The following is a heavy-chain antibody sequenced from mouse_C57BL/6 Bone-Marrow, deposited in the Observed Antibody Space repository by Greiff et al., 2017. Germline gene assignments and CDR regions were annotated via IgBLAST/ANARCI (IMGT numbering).Heavy chain of an antibody. Sequence: VQLQQSGAELVRPGASVTLSCTASGFNIKDDYMHWVKQRPEQGLEWIGWIDPENGDTEYASKFQGKATITANTSSNTAYLQLSSLTSEDTAVYYCTTGPYFDYWGQGTTLTVSS. V-gene: IGHV14-4*01. CDR2: IDPENGDT. CDR1: GFNIKDDY. J-gene: IGHJ2*01. CDR3: TTGPYFDY. D-gene: IGHD3-1*01.